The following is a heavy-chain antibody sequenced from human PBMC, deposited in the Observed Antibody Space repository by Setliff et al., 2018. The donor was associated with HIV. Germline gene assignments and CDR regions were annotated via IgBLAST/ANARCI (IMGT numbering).Heavy chain of an antibody. CDR3: ARDWVTRSNYYGSGSPWYFDF. Sequence: PSETLSLTCVVSGDSIGDYYWNWIRQPAGKGLEWIGRVYASAYSNYNPSLKSRVTMSVDTSQNQFSLKLRSVNAADTAVYYCARDWVTRSNYYGSGSPWYFDFWGRGILVTVSS. CDR2: VYASAYS. V-gene: IGHV4-4*07. CDR1: GDSIGDYY. D-gene: IGHD3-10*01. J-gene: IGHJ2*01.